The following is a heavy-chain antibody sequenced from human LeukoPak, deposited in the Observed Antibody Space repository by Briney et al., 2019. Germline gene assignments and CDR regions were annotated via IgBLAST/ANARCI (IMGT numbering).Heavy chain of an antibody. CDR3: ARFDQVSETAGGY. V-gene: IGHV1-2*02. Sequence: ASVTVSCKASGYSFTDYYMHWVRQAPGQGLEWMGWMNLNSGGTNYAQKFQGRVTMTGDTSISTAYMELTRVTSDDTAVYYCARFDQVSETAGGYWGQGTLVTVSS. CDR2: MNLNSGGT. J-gene: IGHJ4*02. CDR1: GYSFTDYY. D-gene: IGHD5/OR15-5a*01.